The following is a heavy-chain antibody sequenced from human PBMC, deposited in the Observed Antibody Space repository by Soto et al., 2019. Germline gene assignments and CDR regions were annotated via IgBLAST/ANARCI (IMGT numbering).Heavy chain of an antibody. V-gene: IGHV3-15*01. CDR2: IKSKTDGGTT. J-gene: IGHJ6*02. CDR3: TKVFRDRITIFGVTKSVMDV. CDR1: GFTFSNSL. Sequence: GGSLRLSCAASGFTFSNSLMSWVRQAPGKGLEWVFRIKSKTDGGTTDYAAPVKGRFTISRDDSKNTLYLQMNSLKTEDTAVYYCTKVFRDRITIFGVTKSVMDVWGQGTTVTVSS. D-gene: IGHD3-3*01.